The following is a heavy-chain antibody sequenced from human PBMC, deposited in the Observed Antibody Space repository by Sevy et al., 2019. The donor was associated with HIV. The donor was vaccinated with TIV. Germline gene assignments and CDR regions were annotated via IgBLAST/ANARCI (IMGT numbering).Heavy chain of an antibody. V-gene: IGHV3-21*01. D-gene: IGHD6-6*01. CDR3: AGGEYSRSPAEYFQH. CDR1: GFTFSSYS. CDR2: ISGSSTYI. Sequence: GGSLRLSCAASGFTFSSYSMNWVRQAPGKGLEWVSSISGSSTYIYYADSVKGRFTISRDNAKNSLYLHMNSLKAEDTAVYYCAGGEYSRSPAEYFQHWGQGTLVTVSS. J-gene: IGHJ1*01.